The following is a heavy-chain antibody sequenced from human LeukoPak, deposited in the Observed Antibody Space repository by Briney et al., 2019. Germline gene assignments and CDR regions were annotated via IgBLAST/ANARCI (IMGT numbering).Heavy chain of an antibody. J-gene: IGHJ4*02. CDR1: GYTFTGYY. V-gene: IGHV1-2*02. Sequence: ASVKVSCTASGYTFTGYYVHWVRQAPGQGLEWMGWINPNSGGTNYAQKFQGRVTMTRDTSISTAYMELSRLRSDDTAVYYCARDMIFGVVIRYHFDYWGQGTLVTVSS. CDR2: INPNSGGT. D-gene: IGHD3/OR15-3a*01. CDR3: ARDMIFGVVIRYHFDY.